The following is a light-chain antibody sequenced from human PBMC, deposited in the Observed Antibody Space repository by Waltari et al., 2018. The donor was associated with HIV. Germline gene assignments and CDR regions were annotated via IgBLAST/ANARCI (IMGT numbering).Light chain of an antibody. J-gene: IGLJ2*01. V-gene: IGLV2-14*01. Sequence: QSALTQPASVSGSPGQSITISCTGTSRDVGGYNYSSWYQPHPGKAPKLMIYEVSNRPSGVSNRFSGSKSGNTASLTISGLQAEDEADYYCSSYTSSSTLVFGGGTKLTVL. CDR1: SRDVGGYNY. CDR2: EVS. CDR3: SSYTSSSTLV.